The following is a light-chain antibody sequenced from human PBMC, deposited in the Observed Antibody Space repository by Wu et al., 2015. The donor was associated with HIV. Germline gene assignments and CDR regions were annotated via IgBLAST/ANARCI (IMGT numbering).Light chain of an antibody. Sequence: EIVLTQSPGTLSSSPGERATLSCRTSQSVSSSYLAWYQLKPGQAPRLLIYDASSRATGIPDRFSGSGSGTDFTLTISGLEPEDFAMYYCQQFGDTSYTFGQGTKLEIK. CDR1: QSVSSSY. CDR3: QQFGDTSYT. J-gene: IGKJ2*01. CDR2: DAS. V-gene: IGKV3-20*01.